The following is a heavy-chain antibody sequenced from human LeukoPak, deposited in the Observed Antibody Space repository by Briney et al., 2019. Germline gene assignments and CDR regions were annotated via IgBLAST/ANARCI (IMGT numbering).Heavy chain of an antibody. CDR2: IRSKAYGGTT. D-gene: IGHD2-15*01. V-gene: IGHV3-49*03. CDR3: TRDVVPGYCSGGSCYSFQH. CDR1: GGSFSGYY. Sequence: LSLTCAVYGGSFSGYYWSWFRQAPGKGLEWVGFIRSKAYGGTTEYAASVKGRFTISRDDSKSIAYLQMNSLKTEDTAVYYCTRDVVPGYCSGGSCYSFQHWGQGTLVTVSS. J-gene: IGHJ1*01.